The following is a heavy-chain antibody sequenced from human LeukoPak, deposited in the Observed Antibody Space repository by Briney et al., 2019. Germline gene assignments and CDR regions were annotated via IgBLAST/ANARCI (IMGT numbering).Heavy chain of an antibody. D-gene: IGHD6-19*01. Sequence: SQTLSLTCAISGDSVSSNSAAWNWIRQSPSRGLEWLGRTYYRSKWYNDYAVSVKSRITINPDTSKNQFSLQLNSVTPEDTAVYYCARGKVAVSGRFYYYYYMDVWGKGTTVTVSS. J-gene: IGHJ6*03. CDR1: GDSVSSNSAA. V-gene: IGHV6-1*01. CDR3: ARGKVAVSGRFYYYYYMDV. CDR2: TYYRSKWYN.